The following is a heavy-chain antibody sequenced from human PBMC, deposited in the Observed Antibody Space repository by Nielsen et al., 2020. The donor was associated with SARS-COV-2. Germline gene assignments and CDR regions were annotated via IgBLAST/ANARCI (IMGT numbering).Heavy chain of an antibody. Sequence: GSLRLSCTVSGGSLSSRNYYWGWIRQPPGKGLEWIGTIYYSGSVSYNPSLRSRVTISVDTSEKHFSLKLTSVTAADTAVYFCARGDIAVVPAAMFRGDDAFDIWGQGTMVRVSS. J-gene: IGHJ3*02. V-gene: IGHV4-39*02. CDR3: ARGDIAVVPAAMFRGDDAFDI. CDR1: GGSLSSRNYY. D-gene: IGHD2-2*01. CDR2: IYYSGSV.